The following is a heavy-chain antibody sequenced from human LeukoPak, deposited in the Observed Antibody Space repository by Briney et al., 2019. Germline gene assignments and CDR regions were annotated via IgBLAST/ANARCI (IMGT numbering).Heavy chain of an antibody. CDR3: AREPPSYFDY. J-gene: IGHJ4*02. Sequence: GASVKVSCKASGGTFSSYAISWVRQAPGQGLEWMGRIIPILGIANYAQKLQGRVTMTTDTSTSTAYMELRSLRSDDTAVYYCAREPPSYFDYWGQGTLVTVSS. V-gene: IGHV1-69*04. CDR2: IIPILGIA. CDR1: GGTFSSYA.